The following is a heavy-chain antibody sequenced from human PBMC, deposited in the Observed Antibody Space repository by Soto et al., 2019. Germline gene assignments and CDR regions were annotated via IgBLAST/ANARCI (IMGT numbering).Heavy chain of an antibody. V-gene: IGHV1-18*01. D-gene: IGHD2-15*01. CDR2: ISAYNGNT. CDR3: ARDRYLGYCSGGSCYFGFY. CDR1: GYTFTSYG. J-gene: IGHJ4*02. Sequence: QVQLVQSGAEVKKPGASVKVSCKASGYTFTSYGISWVRQAPGQGLEWMGWISAYNGNTNYAQKLQGRVTMTQDTSPSTACVEVRSLRSDDTAVYYCARDRYLGYCSGGSCYFGFYWGQGTLFTVSS.